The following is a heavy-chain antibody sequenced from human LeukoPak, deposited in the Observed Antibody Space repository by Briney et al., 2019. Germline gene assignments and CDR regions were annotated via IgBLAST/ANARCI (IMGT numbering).Heavy chain of an antibody. V-gene: IGHV3-48*04. D-gene: IGHD1-26*01. CDR2: ISGSSNTI. CDR1: GFTFSSYS. Sequence: PGGSLRLSCAASGFTFSSYSMNWVRQSPGKGLEWVSYISGSSNTIYYADSVKGRFTISRDNGKNSLYQQMNSLRAEDTALYYCARSYSGSYYAAFDIWGQGTMVTVSS. CDR3: ARSYSGSYYAAFDI. J-gene: IGHJ3*02.